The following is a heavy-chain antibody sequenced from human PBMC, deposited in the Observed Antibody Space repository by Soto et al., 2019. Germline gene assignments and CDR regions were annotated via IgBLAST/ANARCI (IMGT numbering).Heavy chain of an antibody. CDR3: XXXXXXXXXXGGX. CDR1: GFTFSDYY. Sequence: QVQLVESGGALVKPGGSLRLSCAASGFTFSDYYMSWIRQTPGKGLEWVSYLTQSGHATVYADSVRGRFTISRDNNKNSLYLXXXXXXXXXXXXXXXXXXXXXXXXXGGXLGQGTLVTVSS. V-gene: IGHV3-11*01. J-gene: IGHJ4*02. CDR2: LTQSGHAT.